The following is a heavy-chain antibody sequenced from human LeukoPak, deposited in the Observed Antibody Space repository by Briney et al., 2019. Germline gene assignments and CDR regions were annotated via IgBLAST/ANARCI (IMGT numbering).Heavy chain of an antibody. Sequence: GGSLRLSCAATGFTFSSYEMNWVRQAPGKGLEWLSYINAGGTTIYYADSVKAQFAICRDNAKYSLHLQMNSLRADDTAVYYRARYSTTWDVSFDVWSQGRVVTVSS. CDR3: ARYSTTWDVSFDV. CDR2: INAGGTTI. J-gene: IGHJ3*01. V-gene: IGHV3-48*03. CDR1: GFTFSSYE. D-gene: IGHD2/OR15-2a*01.